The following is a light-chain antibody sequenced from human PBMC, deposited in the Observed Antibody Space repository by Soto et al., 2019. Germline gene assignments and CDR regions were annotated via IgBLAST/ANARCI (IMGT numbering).Light chain of an antibody. CDR3: AVYANWPRT. V-gene: IGKV3-15*01. CDR1: QSVSSN. J-gene: IGKJ1*01. CDR2: GAS. Sequence: SPAAVSVSPGERATLSCWASQSVSSNLAWYQQKSGQAPRLLMYGASTRATGIPARFSGSGSGTEFTLTISSLQSEDFALYYCAVYANWPRTFCQGTKVDI.